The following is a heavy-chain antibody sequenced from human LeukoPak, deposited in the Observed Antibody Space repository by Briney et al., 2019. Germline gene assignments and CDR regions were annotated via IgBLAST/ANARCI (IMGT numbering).Heavy chain of an antibody. CDR3: ARSLRGWSYDY. CDR2: IYYSGST. V-gene: IGHV4-59*01. Sequence: SETLSLTCTLSGDSISSYYWSWIRQPPGKGLEWIGYIYYSGSTNYNPSLKSRVNISVDTSKNQFSLRLRSVTAADTAVYYCARSLRGWSYDYWGQGTLVTVSS. D-gene: IGHD6-19*01. CDR1: GDSISSYY. J-gene: IGHJ4*02.